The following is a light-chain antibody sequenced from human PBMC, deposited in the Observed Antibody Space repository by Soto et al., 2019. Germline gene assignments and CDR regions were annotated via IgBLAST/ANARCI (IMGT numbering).Light chain of an antibody. V-gene: IGLV2-11*01. CDR3: CSYAGSYTYV. CDR2: DVS. CDR1: SSDVGAYNY. J-gene: IGLJ1*01. Sequence: QSVLTQPRSVSGSPGQSATISCTGTSSDVGAYNYVSWYQQHPGKAPKLMIYDVSKRPSGVPDRFSGSKSGNTASLTISGLQAEDEADYYCCSYAGSYTYVFGTGTKLTVL.